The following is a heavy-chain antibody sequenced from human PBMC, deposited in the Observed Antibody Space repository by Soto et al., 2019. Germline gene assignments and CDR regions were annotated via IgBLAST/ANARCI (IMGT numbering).Heavy chain of an antibody. V-gene: IGHV1-3*01. J-gene: IGHJ6*03. Sequence: ASVKVSCKASGYTFTSYAMHWVRQAPGQRLEWMGWINAGNGNTKYSQKFQGRVTITRDTSASTAYMELSSLRSEDTAVYYCARVQRNWNDNPYYYYYMDVWGQGTTVTVSS. CDR3: ARVQRNWNDNPYYYYYMDV. D-gene: IGHD1-1*01. CDR1: GYTFTSYA. CDR2: INAGNGNT.